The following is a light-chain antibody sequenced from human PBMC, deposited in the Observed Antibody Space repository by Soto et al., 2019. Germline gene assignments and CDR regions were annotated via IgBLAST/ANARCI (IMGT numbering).Light chain of an antibody. J-gene: IGLJ1*01. Sequence: QSVLTQPASVSGSPGQSITISCTGTSSDVGDYNYVSWFQQHPGKAPKLMIYEVSNRPSGVSNRFSGSKSGNTASLTISGLQAEDAADYYCSSYTSITTLDVFGTGTKVTVL. CDR3: SSYTSITTLDV. CDR2: EVS. CDR1: SSDVGDYNY. V-gene: IGLV2-14*01.